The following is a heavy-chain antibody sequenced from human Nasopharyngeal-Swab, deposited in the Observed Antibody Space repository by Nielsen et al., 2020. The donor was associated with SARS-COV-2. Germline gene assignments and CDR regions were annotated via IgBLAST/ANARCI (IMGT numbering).Heavy chain of an antibody. CDR1: GFTFSSYA. J-gene: IGHJ4*02. CDR2: ISYDGSNK. CDR3: ARDPGYGDYEIY. V-gene: IGHV3-30*04. Sequence: GESLKISCAASGFTFSSYAMHWVRQAPGKGLEWVAVISYDGSNKYYADSVKGRFTISRDNSKNTLYLQMNSLRAEDTAVYYCARDPGYGDYEIYWGQGNLVTVSS. D-gene: IGHD4-17*01.